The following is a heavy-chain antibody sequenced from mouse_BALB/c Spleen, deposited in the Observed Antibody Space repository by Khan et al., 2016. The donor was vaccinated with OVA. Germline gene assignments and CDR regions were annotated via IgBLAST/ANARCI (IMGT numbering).Heavy chain of an antibody. V-gene: IGHV1S41*01. CDR2: IAPGSGST. Sequence: DLVKPGASVKLSCKASGYTFTGYCINWIKQRPGQGLEWIGRIAPGSGSTYYTEMFKGKATLTVDTSSSTAYILPSSLSSEDSAVYYCARAVGDKGRIDYWGQGTLVTVSS. J-gene: IGHJ2*02. CDR1: GYTFTGYC. CDR3: ARAVGDKGRIDY. D-gene: IGHD3-3*01.